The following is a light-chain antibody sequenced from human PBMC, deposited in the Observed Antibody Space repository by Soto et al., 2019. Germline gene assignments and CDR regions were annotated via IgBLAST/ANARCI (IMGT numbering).Light chain of an antibody. V-gene: IGKV1-39*01. CDR2: AAS. CDR3: QQSYSSPWT. J-gene: IGKJ1*01. CDR1: QNIRNY. Sequence: IQMTQSPSSLSASVRDSVTIPCRASQNIRNYLNWYQQKPGRAPKILIYAASSLQSGVPSRFSGGGSGTDFTLTITSLQPEDFATYYCQQSYSSPWTFGQGTKVEIK.